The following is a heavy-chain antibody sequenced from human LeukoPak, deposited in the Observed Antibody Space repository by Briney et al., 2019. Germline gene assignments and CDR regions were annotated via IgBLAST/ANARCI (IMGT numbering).Heavy chain of an antibody. CDR2: IYYSGST. CDR3: AISGSSSCFDY. J-gene: IGHJ4*02. D-gene: IGHD6-13*01. CDR1: GGSISSSSYY. V-gene: IGHV4-39*07. Sequence: PSETLSLTCAVSGGSISSSSYYWGWIRQPPGKGLEWIGSIYYSGSTYYNPSLKSRVTISVDTSKNQFSLKLSSVTAADTAVYYCAISGSSSCFDYWGQGTLVTVSS.